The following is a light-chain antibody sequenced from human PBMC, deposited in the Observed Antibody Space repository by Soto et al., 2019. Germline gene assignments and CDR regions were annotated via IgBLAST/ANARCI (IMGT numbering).Light chain of an antibody. V-gene: IGLV2-14*01. Sequence: QSVLTQPASVSGSPGQSITISCTGTSSDVGGYNYVSWYQQHPGKAPKLMIYEVSNRPSGVSNRFSGSKSVNTASLTISGLQAEEEADYYCSSYTSSNSWVFGGGTKLTVL. J-gene: IGLJ3*02. CDR2: EVS. CDR1: SSDVGGYNY. CDR3: SSYTSSNSWV.